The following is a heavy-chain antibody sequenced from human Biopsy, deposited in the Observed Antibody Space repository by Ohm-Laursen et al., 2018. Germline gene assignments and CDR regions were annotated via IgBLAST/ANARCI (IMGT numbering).Heavy chain of an antibody. Sequence: SVKVSCKVSGYAVTEFSMHWVRQAPGKGLEWMGGFAPENGKTIYAQKFQGRVIMTADTSTSTAYMDLRSLRSDDTAVYYCARDRWPHVTLLGLVVFDFWGQGTLVIVSS. CDR2: FAPENGKT. V-gene: IGHV1-24*01. J-gene: IGHJ4*02. CDR1: GYAVTEFS. CDR3: ARDRWPHVTLLGLVVFDF. D-gene: IGHD3-3*01.